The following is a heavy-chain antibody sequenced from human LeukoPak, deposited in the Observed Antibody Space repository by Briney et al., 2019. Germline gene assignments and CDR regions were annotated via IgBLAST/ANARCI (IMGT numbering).Heavy chain of an antibody. J-gene: IGHJ6*03. CDR3: ARGGYYGSGSYYNLISYYYYYYMDV. D-gene: IGHD3-10*01. Sequence: GASVKVSCKASGYTFTSYYMHWVRQAPGQGLEWMGIINPSGGSTSYAQKFQGRVTMTRDMSTSTVYMELSSLRSEDTAVYYCARGGYYGSGSYYNLISYYYYYYMDVWGKGTTVTISS. CDR1: GYTFTSYY. V-gene: IGHV1-46*01. CDR2: INPSGGST.